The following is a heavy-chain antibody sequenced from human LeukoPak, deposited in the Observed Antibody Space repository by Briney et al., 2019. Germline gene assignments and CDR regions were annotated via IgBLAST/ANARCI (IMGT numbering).Heavy chain of an antibody. CDR3: AKARYCSGGSCYFDY. Sequence: GSLRLSCAATPIPITSHTMSWVRQAPGKGLERVSAISGSRGSTYYADSVKGPFTISRDNSKHPLYLQMNSLRAEDTAVYYCAKARYCSGGSCYFDYWGQGTLVTVSS. J-gene: IGHJ4*02. D-gene: IGHD2-15*01. CDR2: ISGSRGST. CDR1: PIPITSHT. V-gene: IGHV3-23*01.